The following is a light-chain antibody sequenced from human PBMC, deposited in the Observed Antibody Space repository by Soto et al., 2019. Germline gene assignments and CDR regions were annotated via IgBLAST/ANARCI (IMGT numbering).Light chain of an antibody. CDR2: RTN. CDR1: TGAVTSDYY. J-gene: IGLJ3*02. V-gene: IGLV7-43*01. CDR3: VLLCSGEWV. Sequence: QTVVTQEPSLTVSPGGTVTLTCALTTGAVTSDYYPNWFQRKPGQALRTLIYRTNNKHSWTPARFSGSLLGGKAALTLSGVQPADEADYYCVLLCSGEWVFGGGTQLTVL.